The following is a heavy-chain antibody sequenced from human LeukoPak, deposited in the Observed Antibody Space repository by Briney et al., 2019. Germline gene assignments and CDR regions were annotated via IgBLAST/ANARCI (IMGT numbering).Heavy chain of an antibody. Sequence: GASVKVSCKVSGYTLTELSMHWVRQAPGKGLEWMGGFDPEDGETIYAQKFQGRVTTTEDTSTDTAYMELSSLRSEDTAVYYCATDQDDFWSGGSYDWGQGTLVTVSS. J-gene: IGHJ4*02. CDR1: GYTLTELS. CDR3: ATDQDDFWSGGSYD. D-gene: IGHD3-3*01. V-gene: IGHV1-24*01. CDR2: FDPEDGET.